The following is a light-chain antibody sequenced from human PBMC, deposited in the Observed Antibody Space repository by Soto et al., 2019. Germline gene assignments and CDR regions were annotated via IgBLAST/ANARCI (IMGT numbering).Light chain of an antibody. CDR1: SSDVGGYNL. CDR2: EGS. Sequence: QSALTQPASVSGPPGQSITISCTGTSSDVGGYNLVSWYQHHPGKAPKLMIYEGSKRPSGVSNRFSGSKSGNTASLTISGLQAEDEADYYCCSYAGGSTLYVFGTGTKLTVL. V-gene: IGLV2-23*01. J-gene: IGLJ1*01. CDR3: CSYAGGSTLYV.